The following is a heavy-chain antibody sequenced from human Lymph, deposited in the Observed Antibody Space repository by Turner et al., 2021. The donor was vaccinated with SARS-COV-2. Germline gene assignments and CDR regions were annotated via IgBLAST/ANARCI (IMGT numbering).Heavy chain of an antibody. CDR2: ISYDGSNK. V-gene: IGHV3-30*18. CDR3: AKVRSIFGVVIGGMDV. J-gene: IGHJ6*02. CDR1: GFTFSSYA. D-gene: IGHD3-3*01. Sequence: VQLVESGGGVVHPGRSLRPSCAASGFTFSSYAMHWVRQAPGKGLEWVTVISYDGSNKYYADSVKGRFTISRDNSKNTLYLQMNSLRAEDTAVYYCAKVRSIFGVVIGGMDVWGQGTTVTVSS.